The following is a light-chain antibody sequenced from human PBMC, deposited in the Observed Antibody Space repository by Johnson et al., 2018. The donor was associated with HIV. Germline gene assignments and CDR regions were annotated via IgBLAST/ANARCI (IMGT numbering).Light chain of an antibody. CDR3: GTWDNSLRVYV. V-gene: IGLV1-51*01. CDR2: DNN. J-gene: IGLJ1*01. CDR1: SSNIGNNY. Sequence: QSVLTQSPSVSAAPGQKVTISCSGSSSNIGNNYVSWYQQLPGTAPKLLIYDNNKRPSGIPDRFSGSKSGTSATLGITGLQTGDEADYYCGTWDNSLRVYVFVTGTKVTVL.